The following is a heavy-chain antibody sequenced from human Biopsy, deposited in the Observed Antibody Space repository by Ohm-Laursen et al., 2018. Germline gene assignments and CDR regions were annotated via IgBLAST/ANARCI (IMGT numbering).Heavy chain of an antibody. CDR1: GGSMTGSSYY. CDR3: TRRGMTTLTTRAFDI. J-gene: IGHJ3*02. CDR2: VHYSGSP. V-gene: IGHV4-39*01. Sequence: GTLSLTCIVSGGSMTGSSYYWGWIRQPPGKGLEWIGAVHYSGSPYYNPSLQSRVTLSVDTSKNLFSLGLSFVTAADTAVYYCTRRGMTTLTTRAFDIWGQGTMVTVSS. D-gene: IGHD4-11*01.